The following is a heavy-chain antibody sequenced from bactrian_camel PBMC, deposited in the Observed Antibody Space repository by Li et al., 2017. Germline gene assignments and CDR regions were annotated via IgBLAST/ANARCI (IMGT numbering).Heavy chain of an antibody. Sequence: HVQLVESGGGSVQTGGTLRLSCKVSGFGFDDDDMGWYRQAPGNDIELVARISRDDEKYYVDSVKGRFTISQENGENMVYLQMNNLKPEDTAVYYCAPSVRGAWYHRKADFGYWGQGTQVTVS. CDR3: APSVRGAWYHRKADFGY. CDR2: ISRDDEK. CDR1: GFGFDDDD. V-gene: IGHV3S56*01. D-gene: IGHD1*01. J-gene: IGHJ6*01.